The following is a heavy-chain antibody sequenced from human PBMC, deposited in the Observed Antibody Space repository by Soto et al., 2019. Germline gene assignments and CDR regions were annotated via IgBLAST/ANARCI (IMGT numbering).Heavy chain of an antibody. CDR1: GDSIRSFSTHY. CDR2: ISKSGYT. D-gene: IGHD3-10*01. Sequence: SETLSLTCTVSGDSIRSFSTHYCSWIRQAPGRGLEWIGYISKSGYTSYNPSLRSRVFISVDTSNNQVSLNLASVTAADTAIYYCTTQGFGILHGLVDVWGQGT. CDR3: TTQGFGILHGLVDV. J-gene: IGHJ6*02. V-gene: IGHV4-4*09.